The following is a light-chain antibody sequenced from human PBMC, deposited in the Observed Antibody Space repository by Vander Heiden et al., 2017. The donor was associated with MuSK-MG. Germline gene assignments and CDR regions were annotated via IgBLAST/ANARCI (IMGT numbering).Light chain of an antibody. V-gene: IGKV1-39*01. CDR2: AAS. CDR1: QSISSY. Sequence: DIQMTQSPSSLSASVGDRVTITCRASQSISSYLNWYQQKPGKAPKLLIYAASSLQSGVPSRFSGSGSGTDFTLTISSRQPEDFATYYCQQSYSTHAITFGGGTKVEIK. J-gene: IGKJ4*01. CDR3: QQSYSTHAIT.